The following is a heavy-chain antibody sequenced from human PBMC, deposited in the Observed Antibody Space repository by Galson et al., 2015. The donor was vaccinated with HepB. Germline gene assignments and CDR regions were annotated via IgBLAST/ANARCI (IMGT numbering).Heavy chain of an antibody. J-gene: IGHJ3*02. V-gene: IGHV3-53*01. CDR1: GFTVSSNN. CDR3: AREPDSSGLLGAFDI. Sequence: SLRLSCAASGFTVSSNNMNWVRQAPGKGLEWVSVIYSADVRYYTDSVKGRFTISRDNSKNTVFLQMTSVRAEDTAVYYCAREPDSSGLLGAFDIWGQGTMVTVSS. D-gene: IGHD3-22*01. CDR2: IYSADVR.